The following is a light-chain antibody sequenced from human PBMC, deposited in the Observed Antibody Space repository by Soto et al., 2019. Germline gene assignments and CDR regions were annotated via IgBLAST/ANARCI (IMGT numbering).Light chain of an antibody. Sequence: QSALTQPASVSGSPGQSITISCTGTRSDVGGYNYVSWYQHHPGKAPKLIIYDVTKRPSGVPDRFSGSKSGNTASLTISGLQAEDEADYYCCSFAGLFGGGTKLTVL. CDR2: DVT. J-gene: IGLJ2*01. CDR1: RSDVGGYNY. CDR3: CSFAGL. V-gene: IGLV2-11*01.